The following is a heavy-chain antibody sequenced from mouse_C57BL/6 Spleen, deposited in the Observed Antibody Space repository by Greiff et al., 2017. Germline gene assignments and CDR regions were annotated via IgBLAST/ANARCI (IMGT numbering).Heavy chain of an antibody. J-gene: IGHJ4*01. CDR3: VRPTVVATDYAMDY. CDR1: GFSFNTYA. CDR2: IRSKSNNYAT. D-gene: IGHD1-1*01. Sequence: EVKVVESGGGLVQPKGSLKLSCAASGFSFNTYAMNWVRQAPGKGLEWVARIRSKSNNYATYYADSVKDRFTISRDDSESMLYLQMNNLKTEDTAMYYCVRPTVVATDYAMDYWGQGTSVTVSS. V-gene: IGHV10-1*01.